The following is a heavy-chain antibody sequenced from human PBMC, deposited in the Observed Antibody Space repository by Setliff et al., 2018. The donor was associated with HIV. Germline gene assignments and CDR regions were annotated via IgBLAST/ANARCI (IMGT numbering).Heavy chain of an antibody. V-gene: IGHV3-11*04. Sequence: GSLRLSCAASGFTFSAYYMSWVRQAPGKGLEWVAYISGSGSTIYYPDSVKGRFTISRDNAKNMLYLQMSSLSADDTAVYYCVRGSGYYYFDNWGQGALVTVSS. CDR2: ISGSGSTI. CDR1: GFTFSAYY. CDR3: VRGSGYYYFDN. D-gene: IGHD3-22*01. J-gene: IGHJ4*02.